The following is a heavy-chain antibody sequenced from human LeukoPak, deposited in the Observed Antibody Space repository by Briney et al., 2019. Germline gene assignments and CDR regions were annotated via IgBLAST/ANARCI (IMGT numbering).Heavy chain of an antibody. CDR1: GGSLSGYY. J-gene: IGHJ6*04. Sequence: KPSETLSLTCAVYGGSLSGYYWSWLRQPPGKGLEWIGEINHSGSTNYNPSLKSRVTISVDTSKNQFSLKLSSVTAADTAVYYCARGYGSGSYHYYYYYGMDVWGKGTTVTVSS. CDR3: ARGYGSGSYHYYYYYGMDV. V-gene: IGHV4-34*01. D-gene: IGHD3-10*01. CDR2: INHSGST.